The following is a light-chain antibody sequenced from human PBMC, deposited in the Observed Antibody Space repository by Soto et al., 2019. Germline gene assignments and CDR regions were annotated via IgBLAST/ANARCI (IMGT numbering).Light chain of an antibody. CDR2: SAS. J-gene: IGKJ1*01. CDR1: RGINTY. CDR3: QQTYTTPRT. V-gene: IGKV1-39*01. Sequence: DIQMTQSPSTLSASIGDRVTITCRASRGINTYVNWYQQKPGKAPKPLIFSASNLQGGVPSRFSGTGSGTDFTFTISSLLPEDFATYYCQQTYTTPRTFGQGTKVDIK.